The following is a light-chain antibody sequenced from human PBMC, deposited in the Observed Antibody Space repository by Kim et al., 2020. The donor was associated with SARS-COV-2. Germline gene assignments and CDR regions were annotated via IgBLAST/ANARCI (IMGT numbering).Light chain of an antibody. J-gene: IGLJ2*01. CDR3: VTWDGSLSSVL. CDR2: DNN. CDR1: SSNIVNNY. Sequence: GQKVTISCSGSSSNIVNNYVSWYQHLPGTVPNLLIYDNNKRPSGIPDRFSGSKSGTSATLGITGLQTGDEADYYCVTWDGSLSSVLFGGGTQLTVL. V-gene: IGLV1-51*01.